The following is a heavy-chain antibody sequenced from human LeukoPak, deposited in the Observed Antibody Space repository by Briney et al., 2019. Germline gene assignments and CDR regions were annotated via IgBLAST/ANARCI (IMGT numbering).Heavy chain of an antibody. Sequence: ASVKASCKASGYSFTGYYVHWVRQAPGQGLEWMGWINPDSGGTNFAQKFQGRVTMTRDTSITTAYMELSRLTSDDTAVHYCARDAISRGIIDYWGQGTLVTVSS. CDR2: INPDSGGT. V-gene: IGHV1-2*02. J-gene: IGHJ4*02. CDR3: ARDAISRGIIDY. D-gene: IGHD3-10*01. CDR1: GYSFTGYY.